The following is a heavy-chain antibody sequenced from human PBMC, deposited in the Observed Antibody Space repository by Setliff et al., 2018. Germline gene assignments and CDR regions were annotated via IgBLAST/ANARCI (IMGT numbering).Heavy chain of an antibody. D-gene: IGHD2-21*01. CDR1: GGSISSGGYY. CDR3: ARLGTTIPTSGTWTYYYYYYMDV. Sequence: PSETLSLTCTVSGGSISSGGYYWSWIRQHPGMGLEWIGYIYYSGSTYHNPSLKTLVTISVDTSKNQLSLKLSSVTAADTAVYYCARLGTTIPTSGTWTYYYYYYMDVWGKGTTVTVSS. V-gene: IGHV4-31*01. CDR2: IYYSGST. J-gene: IGHJ6*03.